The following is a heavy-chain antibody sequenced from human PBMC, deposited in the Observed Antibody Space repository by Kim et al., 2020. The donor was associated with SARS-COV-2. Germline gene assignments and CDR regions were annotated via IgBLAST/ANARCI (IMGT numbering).Heavy chain of an antibody. Sequence: GGSLRLSCAASGFTVSSNYMSWVRQAPGKGLEWVSVIYSGGSTYYADSVKGRFTISRDNSKNTLYLQMNSLRAEDTAVYYCARDIYAGFGDGVFWYYGMDVWGQGTTVTVSS. CDR2: IYSGGST. J-gene: IGHJ6*02. CDR3: ARDIYAGFGDGVFWYYGMDV. D-gene: IGHD3-10*01. V-gene: IGHV3-53*01. CDR1: GFTVSSNY.